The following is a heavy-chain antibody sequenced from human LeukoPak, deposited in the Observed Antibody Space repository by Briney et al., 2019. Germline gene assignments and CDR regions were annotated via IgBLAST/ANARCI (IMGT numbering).Heavy chain of an antibody. CDR2: ISSSSSTI. V-gene: IGHV3-48*01. J-gene: IGHJ6*02. Sequence: PGGSLRLSCAASGFTFSSYSMNWVRQAPGKGLEWVSYISSSSSTIYHADSVKGRFTSSRDNAKNSLYLQMNSLRAKDTAVYYCARVHSYHYGMDVWGQGTTVTVSS. D-gene: IGHD2-15*01. CDR3: ARVHSYHYGMDV. CDR1: GFTFSSYS.